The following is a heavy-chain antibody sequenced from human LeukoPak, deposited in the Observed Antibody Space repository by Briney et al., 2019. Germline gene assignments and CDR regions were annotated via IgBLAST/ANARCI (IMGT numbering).Heavy chain of an antibody. D-gene: IGHD4-23*01. V-gene: IGHV1-69*06. CDR3: ARLYGGNPWGAFDI. J-gene: IGHJ3*02. CDR1: GYTFTGYY. Sequence: ASVKVSCKASGYTFTGYYMHWVRQAPGQGLEWMGGIIPIFGTANYAQKFQDRVTITADKSTSTAYMELSSLRSEDTAVYYCARLYGGNPWGAFDIWGQGTMVTVSS. CDR2: IIPIFGTA.